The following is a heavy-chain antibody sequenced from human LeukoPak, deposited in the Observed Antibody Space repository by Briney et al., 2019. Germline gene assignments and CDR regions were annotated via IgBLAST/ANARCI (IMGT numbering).Heavy chain of an antibody. CDR1: GFTFSSYW. J-gene: IGHJ6*02. CDR3: ARGQYQLLYNYYGMDV. CDR2: INSDGSST. D-gene: IGHD2-2*02. Sequence: GGSLRLSCAASGFTFSSYWMHWVRQAPGKGLVWVSRINSDGSSTSYADSVKGRFTISRDNAKNTLYLQMNSLRAEDTAVYYCARGQYQLLYNYYGMDVWGQGTTVTVSS. V-gene: IGHV3-74*01.